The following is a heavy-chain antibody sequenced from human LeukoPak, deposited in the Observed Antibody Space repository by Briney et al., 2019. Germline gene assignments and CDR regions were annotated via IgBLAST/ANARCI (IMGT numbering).Heavy chain of an antibody. J-gene: IGHJ1*01. CDR1: GGSFSGYY. CDR2: INHSGST. Sequence: SETLSLTCAVYGGSFSGYYWSWIRQPPGKGLEWIGEINHSGSTNYNPSLKSRVTISVDTSKNQFSLKLSSVTAADTAVYYCARGLRWLQSSRTKYFQHWGQGTLVTVSS. D-gene: IGHD5-24*01. V-gene: IGHV4-34*01. CDR3: ARGLRWLQSSRTKYFQH.